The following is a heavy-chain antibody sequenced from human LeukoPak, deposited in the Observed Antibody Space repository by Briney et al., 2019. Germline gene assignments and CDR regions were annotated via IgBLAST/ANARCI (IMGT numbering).Heavy chain of an antibody. Sequence: GRSLRLSCAASGFTFSNYAMHWVRQTPGKGLEWVAVISYDGSDKYYADSVRGRFTISRDNSKNTLHLQMNSLAAEDTAVYYCARDYHDSSGYGQHCDYWSQGTLVTVSS. CDR2: ISYDGSDK. V-gene: IGHV3-30*01. D-gene: IGHD3-22*01. CDR1: GFTFSNYA. J-gene: IGHJ4*02. CDR3: ARDYHDSSGYGQHCDY.